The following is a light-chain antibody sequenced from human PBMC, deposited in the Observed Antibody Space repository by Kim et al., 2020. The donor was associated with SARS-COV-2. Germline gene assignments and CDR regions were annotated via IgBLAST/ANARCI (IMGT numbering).Light chain of an antibody. Sequence: GSPRQSVTISCTGNSRDVGGYNYVSWYQQHPGKAPKLMIYEVSKRPSGVPDRFSGSKSGNTASLTVSGLQAEDEADYYCSSYAGKVFGTGTKVTVL. CDR2: EVS. CDR3: SSYAGKV. V-gene: IGLV2-8*01. CDR1: SRDVGGYNY. J-gene: IGLJ1*01.